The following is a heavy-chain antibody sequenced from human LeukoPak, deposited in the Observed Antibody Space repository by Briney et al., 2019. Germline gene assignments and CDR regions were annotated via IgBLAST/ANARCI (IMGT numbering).Heavy chain of an antibody. J-gene: IGHJ4*02. Sequence: ASVKVSCKASGYTFTGYYMHWVRQAPGQGLEWMGWINPNSGGTNYAQKFQGRVTMTRDTSTSTAYMELSRLRSDDTAVYYCARGREPDYGDYGETYFDYWGQGTLVTVSS. CDR2: INPNSGGT. CDR1: GYTFTGYY. V-gene: IGHV1-2*02. CDR3: ARGREPDYGDYGETYFDY. D-gene: IGHD4-17*01.